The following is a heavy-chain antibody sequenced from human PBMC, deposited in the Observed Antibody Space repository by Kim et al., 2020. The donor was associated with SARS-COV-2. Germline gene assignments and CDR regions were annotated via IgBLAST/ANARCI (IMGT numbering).Heavy chain of an antibody. CDR1: GFTFSSYA. Sequence: GGSLRLSCAASGFTFSSYAMHWVRQAQGKGLEWVAVISYDGSNKYYADSVKGRFTISRDNSKNTLYLQMNSLRAEDTAVYYCAREAAGSGSADYWGQGTL. J-gene: IGHJ4*02. V-gene: IGHV3-30-3*01. D-gene: IGHD1-26*01. CDR2: ISYDGSNK. CDR3: AREAAGSGSADY.